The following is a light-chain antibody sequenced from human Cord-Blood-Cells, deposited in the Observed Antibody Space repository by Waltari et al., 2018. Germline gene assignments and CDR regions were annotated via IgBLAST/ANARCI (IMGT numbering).Light chain of an antibody. CDR2: EGI. CDR1: SSHVWRYNL. V-gene: IGLV2-23*01. Sequence: QSALPQPASVSGSPGQSITISCTGTSSHVWRYNLVSWSQQHPGKAPKLMIYEGIKRPSGVSNRFSGSKSCNTASLTISGLQAEDEADYYCCSYAGSSTYVFGTGTKVTVL. J-gene: IGLJ1*01. CDR3: CSYAGSSTYV.